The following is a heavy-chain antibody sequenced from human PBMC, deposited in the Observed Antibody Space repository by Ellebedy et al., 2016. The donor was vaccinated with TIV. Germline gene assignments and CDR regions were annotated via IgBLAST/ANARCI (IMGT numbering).Heavy chain of an antibody. CDR3: ATYIVASPMDV. Sequence: GGSLRLXXATSGFTFSQAWMSWVRQAPGKGLEWVGRIKSKIDDGTVDYAAPVKGRFTISRDDSKSMVYLQMSSLETEDTAVYYCATYIVASPMDVWGRGSTVTVSS. J-gene: IGHJ6*02. CDR2: IKSKIDDGTV. D-gene: IGHD6-25*01. CDR1: GFTFSQAW. V-gene: IGHV3-15*01.